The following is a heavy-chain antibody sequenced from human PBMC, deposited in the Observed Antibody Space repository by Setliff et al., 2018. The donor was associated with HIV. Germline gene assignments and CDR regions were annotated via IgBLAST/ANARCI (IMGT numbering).Heavy chain of an antibody. D-gene: IGHD3-9*01. CDR3: TKGGGLNFRWHDWFVKI. CDR1: GYIFTGYW. Sequence: GESLKISCQGSGYIFTGYWVGWVRQMAGKGLEWMGMVHPVDSDVRYSPSLEGQVTISDDKSTSTAYLQWTGLKASDTAIYYCTKGGGLNFRWHDWFVKIWGQGTLVTVSS. J-gene: IGHJ4*03. CDR2: VHPVDSDV. V-gene: IGHV5-51*01.